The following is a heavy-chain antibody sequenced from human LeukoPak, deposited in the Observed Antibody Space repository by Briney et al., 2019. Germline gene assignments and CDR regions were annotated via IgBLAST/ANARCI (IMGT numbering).Heavy chain of an antibody. CDR2: ISSNGGST. Sequence: GGSLRLSCSASGFTFSSYAMHWVRQAPGKGLEYVSAISSNGGSTYYADSVKGRLTVSRDNSKNTLYLQMSSLRAEDTAVYYCVKSHYGDYAFDIWGQGTMVTVSS. V-gene: IGHV3-64D*06. CDR1: GFTFSSYA. J-gene: IGHJ3*02. CDR3: VKSHYGDYAFDI. D-gene: IGHD4-17*01.